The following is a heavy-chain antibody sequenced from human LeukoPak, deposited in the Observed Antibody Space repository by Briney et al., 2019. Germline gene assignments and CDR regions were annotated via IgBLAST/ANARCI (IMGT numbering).Heavy chain of an antibody. CDR3: ARVLYDSSGWYSAFDI. J-gene: IGHJ3*02. V-gene: IGHV4-59*01. CDR1: GGSISSYY. Sequence: SETLSLTCTVSGGSISSYYWSWIRQPPGKGLEWIGYIYYSGSTNYNPSLRSRVTISVDTSKNQFSLKLSSVTAADTAVYYCARVLYDSSGWYSAFDIWGQGTMVTVSS. CDR2: IYYSGST. D-gene: IGHD6-19*01.